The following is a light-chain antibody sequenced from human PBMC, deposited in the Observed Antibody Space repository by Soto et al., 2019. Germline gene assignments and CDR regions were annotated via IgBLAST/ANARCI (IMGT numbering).Light chain of an antibody. V-gene: IGLV1-40*01. J-gene: IGLJ1*01. CDR2: GND. CDR1: SSNIGAGYN. Sequence: QSVLTQPPSVSGAPGQRVTISCAGGSSNIGAGYNVHWYQHLPGRAPKLLIFGNDNRPSGVPDRFSASKSGSSASLAITGLQAEDEADYYCQSYDKSLSGFYVFGTGTKVTVL. CDR3: QSYDKSLSGFYV.